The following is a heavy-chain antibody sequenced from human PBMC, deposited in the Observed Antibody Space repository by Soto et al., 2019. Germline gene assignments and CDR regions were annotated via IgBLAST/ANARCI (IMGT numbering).Heavy chain of an antibody. J-gene: IGHJ5*02. D-gene: IGHD3-16*02. CDR3: ARGTTYRSWPSGGFDP. CDR1: GYSFTSYW. Sequence: GESLKISCKGSGYSFTSYWIGWVRQMPGKGLEWMGIIYPGDSDTRYSPSFQGQVTISADKSISTAYLQWSSLKASDTAMYYWARGTTYRSWPSGGFDPWGQGTLVTVSS. V-gene: IGHV5-51*01. CDR2: IYPGDSDT.